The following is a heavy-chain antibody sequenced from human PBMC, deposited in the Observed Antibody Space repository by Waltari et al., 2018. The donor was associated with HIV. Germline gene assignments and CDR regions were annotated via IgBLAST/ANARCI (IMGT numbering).Heavy chain of an antibody. CDR2: IIPIFGTA. V-gene: IGHV1-69*01. D-gene: IGHD2-15*01. CDR1: GGTFSRYA. Sequence: QVQLVQSGAEVKKPGSSVKVSCKASGGTFSRYAISWVRQAPGQGLEWMGGIIPIFGTANYAQKFQGRVTITADESTSTAYMELSSLRSEDTAVYYCAKGGYCSGGSCYWLAFDIWGQGTMVTVSS. J-gene: IGHJ3*02. CDR3: AKGGYCSGGSCYWLAFDI.